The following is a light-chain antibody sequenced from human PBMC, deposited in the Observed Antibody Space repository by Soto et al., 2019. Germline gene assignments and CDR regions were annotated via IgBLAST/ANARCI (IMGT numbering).Light chain of an antibody. J-gene: IGKJ1*01. CDR1: QSIRSY. CDR2: GAS. Sequence: DIQMTQSPSSMSASVGARVTITCRASQSIRSYLNWYQQKPGKAPNLLIFGASSLQSGVPSRFSGSGSGTDFTLTISSLQPEDFATYYCQQSYYTPWTFGQGTKVEVK. V-gene: IGKV1-39*01. CDR3: QQSYYTPWT.